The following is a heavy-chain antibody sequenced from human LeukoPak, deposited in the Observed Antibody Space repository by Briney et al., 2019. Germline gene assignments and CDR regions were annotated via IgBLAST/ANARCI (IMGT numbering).Heavy chain of an antibody. CDR2: TSDSGGNT. J-gene: IGHJ4*02. CDR3: ATGGDYYYSH. V-gene: IGHV3-23*01. Sequence: PGGSLRLSCAASGFTFSSYAMSWVRQAPGKGLEWVSATSDSGGNTYYADFVKGRFTISRDNSKSTLYLQMNSLRAEDTAVYYCATGGDYYYSHWGQGTLVTVSS. CDR1: GFTFSSYA. D-gene: IGHD2-21*01.